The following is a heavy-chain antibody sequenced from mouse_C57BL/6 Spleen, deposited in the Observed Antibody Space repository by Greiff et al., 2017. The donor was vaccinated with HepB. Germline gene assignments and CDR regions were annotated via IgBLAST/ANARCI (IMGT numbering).Heavy chain of an antibody. CDR2: IDPSDSYT. D-gene: IGHD2-2*01. CDR3: ARDAGNGYDEKDYFDY. V-gene: IGHV1-69*01. Sequence: QVQLQQPGAELVMPGASVKLSCKASGYTFTSYWMHWVKQRPGQGLEWIGEIDPSDSYTNYNQKFKGKSTLTVDKSSSTAYMQLSSLTSEDSAVYYCARDAGNGYDEKDYFDYWGQGTTLTVSS. CDR1: GYTFTSYW. J-gene: IGHJ2*01.